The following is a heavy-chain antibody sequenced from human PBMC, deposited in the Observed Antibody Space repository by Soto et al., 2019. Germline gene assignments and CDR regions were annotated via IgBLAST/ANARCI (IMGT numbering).Heavy chain of an antibody. D-gene: IGHD3-22*01. V-gene: IGHV1-2*02. Sequence: QVQLVQSGVEIKKPGASVTVSCKASGYTFSGYYIHWVRQAPGQGLEWMGWINPDSGATTYAQDFQGRATMTRDTSISTAYMELGSLRSDDSAVYYCAGRYRSYARSVYYSAFDYWGQGTLVTVSS. CDR3: AGRYRSYARSVYYSAFDY. CDR1: GYTFSGYY. CDR2: INPDSGAT. J-gene: IGHJ4*02.